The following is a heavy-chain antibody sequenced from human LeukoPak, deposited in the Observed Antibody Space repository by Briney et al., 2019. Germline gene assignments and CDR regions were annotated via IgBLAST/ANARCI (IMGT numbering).Heavy chain of an antibody. CDR2: IYYSGST. V-gene: IGHV4-30-4*08. Sequence: SETLSLTCAVYGGSFSGYYWSWIRQPPGKGLEWIGYIYYSGSTYYNPSLKSRVTISVDTSKNQFSLKLSSVTAADTAVYYCARVPGRRYCTNGVCFNFDYWGQGTLVTVSS. D-gene: IGHD2-8*01. CDR1: GGSFSGYY. CDR3: ARVPGRRYCTNGVCFNFDY. J-gene: IGHJ4*02.